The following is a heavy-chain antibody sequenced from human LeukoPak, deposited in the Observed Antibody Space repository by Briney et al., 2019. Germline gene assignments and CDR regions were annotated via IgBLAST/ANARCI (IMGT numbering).Heavy chain of an antibody. J-gene: IGHJ3*02. D-gene: IGHD3-10*01. CDR3: AKEYDGSGSYHAFDI. CDR2: ISSSGSTI. V-gene: IGHV3-48*04. CDR1: GFTFSSNG. Sequence: GGSLRLSCVASGFTFSSNGMHWVRQAPGKGLGWVSFISSSGSTIYYTDSVKGRFTISRDNAKNSLYLQMNSLRAEDTAVYYCAKEYDGSGSYHAFDIWGQGTMVTVSS.